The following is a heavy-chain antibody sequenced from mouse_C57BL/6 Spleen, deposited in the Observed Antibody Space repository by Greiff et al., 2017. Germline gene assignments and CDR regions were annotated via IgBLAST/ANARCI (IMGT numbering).Heavy chain of an antibody. D-gene: IGHD4-1*02. CDR3: SRDDQLYYFDY. V-gene: IGHV5-4*01. Sequence: EVQRVESGGGLVKPGGSLKLSCAASGFTFSNYAMSWVRQTPEKRLEWVATISDGGSYTSSPDNVKGRYTIARDHAKNNLYLQMSHLKSEDTAMYDCSRDDQLYYFDYWGQGTTLTVSS. CDR1: GFTFSNYA. J-gene: IGHJ2*01. CDR2: ISDGGSYT.